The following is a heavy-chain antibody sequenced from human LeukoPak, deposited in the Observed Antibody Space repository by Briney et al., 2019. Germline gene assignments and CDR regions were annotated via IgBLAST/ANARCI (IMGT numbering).Heavy chain of an antibody. CDR3: ARHSGWFDY. Sequence: SETLSLTCTVSGGSISSSSYYWGWIRQPPGKGLEWIGSIYYSGSTYYNPSLKSRVTISVDTSKNQFSLKLSSVTAADTAVYYCARHSGWFDYWGQGTLVTVSS. D-gene: IGHD6-19*01. J-gene: IGHJ4*02. V-gene: IGHV4-39*01. CDR2: IYYSGST. CDR1: GGSISSSSYY.